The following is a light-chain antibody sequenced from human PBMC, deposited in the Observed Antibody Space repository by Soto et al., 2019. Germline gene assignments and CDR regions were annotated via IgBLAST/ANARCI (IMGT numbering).Light chain of an antibody. Sequence: SYELTQPLSVSVALGQTARFTCGGNDIGRKNVHWYQQKPGQAPVLVMYKDFNRPSGIPERFSGSNSGNTATLTISRAQAGDEADYYCQVWDSSVAVFGGGTKVTVL. CDR1: DIGRKN. V-gene: IGLV3-9*01. CDR3: QVWDSSVAV. J-gene: IGLJ3*02. CDR2: KDF.